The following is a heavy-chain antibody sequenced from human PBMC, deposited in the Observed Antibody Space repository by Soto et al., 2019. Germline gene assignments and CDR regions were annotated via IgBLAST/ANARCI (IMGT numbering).Heavy chain of an antibody. CDR1: GFTFSSYA. D-gene: IGHD4-4*01. CDR3: ARKGLQDYYYYGMDV. V-gene: IGHV3-30-3*01. Sequence: QVQLVESGGGVVQPGRSLRLSCAASGFTFSSYAMHWVRQAPGKGLEWVAVISYDGSNKYYADSVKGRFTISRDNSKNTLYLQMNSLRAEDTAVYYCARKGLQDYYYYGMDVWRQGSTVTVSS. J-gene: IGHJ6*02. CDR2: ISYDGSNK.